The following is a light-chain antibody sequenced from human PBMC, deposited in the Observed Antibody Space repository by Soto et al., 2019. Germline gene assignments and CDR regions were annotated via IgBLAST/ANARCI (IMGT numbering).Light chain of an antibody. Sequence: EIVLTQSPDTLSLSPGERATLSCRASQSVSSNNLAWYQHKPGQPPRLLIYVASRRATGIPDRFSGSGSGSESTLTSTRLEPEDFAVYYCQQHGSGPWTFGQGTKVEIK. J-gene: IGKJ1*01. CDR3: QQHGSGPWT. CDR2: VAS. V-gene: IGKV3-20*01. CDR1: QSVSSNN.